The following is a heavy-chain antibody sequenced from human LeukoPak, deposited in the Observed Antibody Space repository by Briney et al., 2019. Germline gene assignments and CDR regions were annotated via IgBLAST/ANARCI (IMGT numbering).Heavy chain of an antibody. CDR3: ATGYCSSTSCFR. CDR2: ISSSGSTI. D-gene: IGHD2-2*01. CDR1: GFTFSSYE. V-gene: IGHV3-48*03. Sequence: PTGGSLRLSCAASGFTFSSYEMNWVRQAPGKGLEWVSYISSSGSTIYYADSVKGRFTISRDNAKNSLYLQMNSLRAEDTAVYYCATGYCSSTSCFRWGQGTLVTVSS. J-gene: IGHJ4*02.